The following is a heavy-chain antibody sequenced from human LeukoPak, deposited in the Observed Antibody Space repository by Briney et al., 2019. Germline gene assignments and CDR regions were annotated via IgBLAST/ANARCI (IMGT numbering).Heavy chain of an antibody. Sequence: SETLSLTCTVSGGSISSYYWSCIRQPPGKGLEWIGYIYYSGSTNYNPSLKSRVTISVDTSKNQFSLKLSSVTAADTAVYYCAREGPYGFVDYWGQGTLVTVSS. CDR1: GGSISSYY. V-gene: IGHV4-59*01. J-gene: IGHJ4*02. CDR3: AREGPYGFVDY. D-gene: IGHD3/OR15-3a*01. CDR2: IYYSGST.